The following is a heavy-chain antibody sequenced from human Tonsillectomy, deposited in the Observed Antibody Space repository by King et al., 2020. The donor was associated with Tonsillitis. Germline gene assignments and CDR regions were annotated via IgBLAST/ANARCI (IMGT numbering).Heavy chain of an antibody. D-gene: IGHD5-12*01. J-gene: IGHJ4*02. CDR3: TIDRAYSDYDSDSGLDY. CDR1: GFTFSNYD. CDR2: ISGRGGSA. Sequence: VQLVESGGALVQPGGSLRLSCAASGFTFSNYDMTWVRQAPGKGLEWVSAISGRGGSAYYADSGKGRFTISRDNSKNTLYLQMNSLKAEDTSVYYCTIDRAYSDYDSDSGLDYWGQGALVTVSS. V-gene: IGHV3-23*04.